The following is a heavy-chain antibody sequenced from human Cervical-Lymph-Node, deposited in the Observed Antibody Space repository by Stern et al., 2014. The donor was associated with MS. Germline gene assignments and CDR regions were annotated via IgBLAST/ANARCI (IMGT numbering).Heavy chain of an antibody. Sequence: VQLVQSGAEVKKPGSSVNVSCQASGGTFTVYAINWLRQAPGQGLEWMGGIILIFGKASYAKKSQGRFTITADESTRTSSMQLSSLRSNDTAVYYGARDGRHRDNYGLDVWGQGTTVTVSS. V-gene: IGHV1-69*01. CDR3: ARDGRHRDNYGLDV. D-gene: IGHD2-15*01. CDR2: IILIFGKA. CDR1: GGTFTVYA. J-gene: IGHJ6*02.